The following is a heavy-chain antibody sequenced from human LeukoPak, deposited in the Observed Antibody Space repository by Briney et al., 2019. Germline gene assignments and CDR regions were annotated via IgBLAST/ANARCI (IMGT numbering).Heavy chain of an antibody. CDR3: ARHTDRAVRGVSDLIFDY. J-gene: IGHJ4*02. V-gene: IGHV4-4*07. D-gene: IGHD3-10*01. CDR1: GASISSYY. CDR2: IYTSGST. Sequence: NPSETLSLTCTVSGASISSYYWTWIRQPAGKGLEWIGRIYTSGSTNYNPSLKSRVTISVDTSKNQFSLKLSSVTAADTAVYYCARHTDRAVRGVSDLIFDYWGQGTLVTVSS.